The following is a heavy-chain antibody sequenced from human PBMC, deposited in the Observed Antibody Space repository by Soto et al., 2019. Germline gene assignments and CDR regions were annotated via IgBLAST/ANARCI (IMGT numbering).Heavy chain of an antibody. CDR2: IIPIFGTA. V-gene: IGHV1-69*13. Sequence: XSLKVSCKASGGTFSSYAISWVRQAPGQGLEWMGGIIPIFGTANYAQKFQGRVTITADESTSTAYMELSSLRSEDTAVYYCARFFFDSSSSHIDYWGQGTLVTVSS. D-gene: IGHD6-6*01. CDR3: ARFFFDSSSSHIDY. CDR1: GGTFSSYA. J-gene: IGHJ4*02.